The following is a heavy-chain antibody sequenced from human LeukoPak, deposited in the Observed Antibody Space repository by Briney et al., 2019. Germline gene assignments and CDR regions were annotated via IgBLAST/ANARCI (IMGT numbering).Heavy chain of an antibody. V-gene: IGHV3-23*01. CDR3: GVYSSSWHDY. CDR2: ISDGGGTI. D-gene: IGHD6-13*01. J-gene: IGHJ4*02. CDR1: GFTFSNYV. Sequence: PGGSLRLSCAASGFTFSNYVMSWVRQAPGKGLVWVSVISDGGGTIFYTDSVKGRFTISRDNSKNTLYLQMNSLRAEDTAVYYCGVYSSSWHDYWGQGTLVTVSS.